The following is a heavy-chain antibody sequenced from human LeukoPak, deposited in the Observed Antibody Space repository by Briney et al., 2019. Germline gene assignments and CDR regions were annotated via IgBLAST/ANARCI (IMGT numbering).Heavy chain of an antibody. CDR2: IYHSGST. D-gene: IGHD3-3*01. CDR1: GGSISSSNW. CDR3: ARVHYDFWSGYYTGFRH. Sequence: SETLSLTCAVSGGSISSSNWWSWVRQPPGKGLEWIGEIYHSGSTNYNPSLKSRVTISVEKSKNQFSLKLSSVTAADTAVYYCARVHYDFWSGYYTGFRHWGQGTLVTVSS. J-gene: IGHJ1*01. V-gene: IGHV4-4*02.